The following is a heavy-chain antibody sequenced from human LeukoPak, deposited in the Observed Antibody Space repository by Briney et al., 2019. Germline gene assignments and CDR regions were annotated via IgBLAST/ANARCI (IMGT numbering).Heavy chain of an antibody. CDR2: INPSGGST. CDR3: ARDSTREFDY. CDR1: GYTFTSYY. V-gene: IGHV1-46*01. Sequence: ASVKVSCKASGYTFTSYYMHWVRQAPGQGLEWMGIINPSGGSTNYAQKLQGRVTMTTDTSTSTAYMELRSLRSDDTAVYYCARDSTREFDYWGQGTLVTVSS. J-gene: IGHJ4*02.